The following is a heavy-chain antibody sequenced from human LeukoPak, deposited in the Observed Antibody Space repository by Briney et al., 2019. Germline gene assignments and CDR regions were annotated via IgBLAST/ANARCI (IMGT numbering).Heavy chain of an antibody. V-gene: IGHV1-8*01. CDR1: GYTFTSYD. D-gene: IGHD2-8*02. J-gene: IGHJ6*03. CDR3: ARVGVVYAIYYYYYYMDV. Sequence: GASVKVSCKASGYTFTSYDINWVRQATGQGLEWMGWMNPNSGNTGYAQKFQGRVTMTRNTSISTAYMELSSLRSEDTAVYYCARVGVVYAIYYYYYYMDVWGKGTTVTVSS. CDR2: MNPNSGNT.